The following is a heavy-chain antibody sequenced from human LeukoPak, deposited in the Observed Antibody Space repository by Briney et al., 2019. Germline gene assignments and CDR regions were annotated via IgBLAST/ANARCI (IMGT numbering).Heavy chain of an antibody. V-gene: IGHV1-18*01. Sequence: ASVKVSCTASGYTFASSDISWVRQAPGHGLEWWGWISTYTGNANYALKLQGRVTMTTDTSTSTAYMELRSLRSDDTAVYYCARGTMIVARYALDIWGQGTMVTVSS. CDR1: GYTFASSD. J-gene: IGHJ3*02. CDR3: ARGTMIVARYALDI. D-gene: IGHD3-22*01. CDR2: ISTYTGNA.